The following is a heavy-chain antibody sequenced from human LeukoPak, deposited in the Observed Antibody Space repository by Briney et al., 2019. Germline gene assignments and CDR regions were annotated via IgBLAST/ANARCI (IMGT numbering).Heavy chain of an antibody. Sequence: ASVKVSCKASGYTFTGYYMHWVRQAPGQGLEWMGWINPNSGGTNYAQKLQGRVTMTTDTSTSTAYMELRSLRSDDTAVYYCARAGYCSSTTCGRFDPWGQGTLVTVSS. CDR2: INPNSGGT. CDR3: ARAGYCSSTTCGRFDP. J-gene: IGHJ5*02. CDR1: GYTFTGYY. V-gene: IGHV1-2*02. D-gene: IGHD2-2*01.